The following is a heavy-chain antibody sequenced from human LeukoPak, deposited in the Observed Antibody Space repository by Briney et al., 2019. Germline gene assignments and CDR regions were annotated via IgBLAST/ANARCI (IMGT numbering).Heavy chain of an antibody. D-gene: IGHD4-17*01. J-gene: IGHJ4*02. Sequence: GGSLRLSCAASGFTFNSYAMSWVRQAPGKGLEWVSSISGSAYSTNYADSVKGRFTISRDNSKNTLYLQMNSLRAEDTAVYYCARGSKGVYGDNLDYWGQGTLVTVSS. CDR1: GFTFNSYA. V-gene: IGHV3-23*01. CDR3: ARGSKGVYGDNLDY. CDR2: ISGSAYST.